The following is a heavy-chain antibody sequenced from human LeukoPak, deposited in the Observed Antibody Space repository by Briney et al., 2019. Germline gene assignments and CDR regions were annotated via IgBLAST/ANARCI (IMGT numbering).Heavy chain of an antibody. CDR3: ARHEYHYYYYGMDV. CDR1: GYSFTSYW. Sequence: GESLQISCQGSGYSFTSYWIGWVRQLPGKGLEWMGIIYPGDSDTRYSPSFQGQVTISADKSISTAYLQWSSLKASDTAVYYCARHEYHYYYYGMDVWGQGTTVTVSS. CDR2: IYPGDSDT. D-gene: IGHD2-2*01. V-gene: IGHV5-51*01. J-gene: IGHJ6*02.